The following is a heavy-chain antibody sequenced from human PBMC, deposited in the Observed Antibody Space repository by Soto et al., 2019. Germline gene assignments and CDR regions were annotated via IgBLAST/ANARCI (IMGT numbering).Heavy chain of an antibody. CDR2: IWYDGSNK. Sequence: QVQLVESGGGVVQPGRSLRLSCAASGFTFSSYGMHWVRQAPGKGLEWVAVIWYDGSNKYYADSVKGRFTISRDNSKNTLYLQMNSLRAEDTAVYYCARSVSAANYYYGMDVWGQGTTVTVSS. CDR1: GFTFSSYG. J-gene: IGHJ6*02. CDR3: ARSVSAANYYYGMDV. V-gene: IGHV3-33*01. D-gene: IGHD2-2*01.